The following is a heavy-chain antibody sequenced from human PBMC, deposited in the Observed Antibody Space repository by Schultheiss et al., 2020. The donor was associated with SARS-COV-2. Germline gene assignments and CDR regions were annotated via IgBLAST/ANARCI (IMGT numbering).Heavy chain of an antibody. J-gene: IGHJ6*02. D-gene: IGHD6-13*01. CDR2: INHSGST. CDR3: ASIAAAGPGQGYYYYYGMDV. V-gene: IGHV4-34*01. CDR1: GGSFSGYY. Sequence: SQTLSLTCAVYGGSFSGYYWSWIRQPPGKGLEWIGEINHSGSTNYNPSLKSRVTISVDTSKNQFSLKLSSVTAADTAVYYCASIAAAGPGQGYYYYYGMDVWGQGTTVTVSS.